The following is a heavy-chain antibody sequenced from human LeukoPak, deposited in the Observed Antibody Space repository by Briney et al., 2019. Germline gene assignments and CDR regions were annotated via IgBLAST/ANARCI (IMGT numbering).Heavy chain of an antibody. CDR3: ARDSRLRGSRDGYNFDY. J-gene: IGHJ4*02. CDR2: IIPIFGTA. CDR1: GGTFSSYA. Sequence: GSSVKVSCKASGGTFSSYAISWVRQAPGQGLEWMGGIIPIFGTANYAQKFQGRVTITTDESTSTAYMELSSLRSEDTAVYYCARDSRLRGSRDGYNFDYWGQGTLVTVSS. V-gene: IGHV1-69*05. D-gene: IGHD5-24*01.